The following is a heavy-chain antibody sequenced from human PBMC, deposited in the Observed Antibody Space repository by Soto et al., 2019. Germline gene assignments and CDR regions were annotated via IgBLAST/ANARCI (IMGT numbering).Heavy chain of an antibody. Sequence: QVQMVQSGAEVKKPGASVKVSCKASGYTFTSYDISWVRQATGKGPEWMGWINPDSGYAGYAQKFQGRVTMTRDTSPYTTYMELSSLTSEDTAVYYCARDGLGRGSGWVDPWGQGTLVTVSS. V-gene: IGHV1-8*01. D-gene: IGHD7-27*01. CDR2: INPDSGYA. J-gene: IGHJ5*02. CDR3: ARDGLGRGSGWVDP. CDR1: GYTFTSYD.